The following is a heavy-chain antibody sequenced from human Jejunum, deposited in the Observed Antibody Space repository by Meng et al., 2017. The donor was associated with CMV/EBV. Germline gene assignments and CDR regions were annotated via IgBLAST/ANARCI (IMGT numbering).Heavy chain of an antibody. CDR3: AKDISFRRLLSGYYYGMDA. CDR2: ISSGSTIT. Sequence: SYAMGWVRQAPGKGLEWVSIISSGSTITNYADSAKGRFTISRDNSKNTLYLQMNSLRAEDTAVYYCAKDISFRRLLSGYYYGMDAWGQGTTVTVSS. CDR1: SYA. J-gene: IGHJ6*02. D-gene: IGHD6-25*01. V-gene: IGHV3-23*03.